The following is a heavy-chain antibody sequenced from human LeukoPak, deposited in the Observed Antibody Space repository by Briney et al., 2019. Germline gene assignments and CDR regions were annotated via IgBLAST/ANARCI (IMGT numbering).Heavy chain of an antibody. J-gene: IGHJ4*02. CDR2: IYSGGST. CDR1: GFTVSSNY. CDR3: ATHRSYDSSGYYYVGYFDY. V-gene: IGHV3-53*01. Sequence: GGSLRLSCAASGFTVSSNYMSWVRQAPGKGLEWVSVIYSGGSTYYADSVKGRFTISRDNSKNTLYLQMNSLRAEDTAVYSCATHRSYDSSGYYYVGYFDYWGPGTLVTVSS. D-gene: IGHD3-22*01.